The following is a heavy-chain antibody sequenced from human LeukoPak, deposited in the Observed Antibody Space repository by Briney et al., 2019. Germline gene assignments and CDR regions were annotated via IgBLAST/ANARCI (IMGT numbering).Heavy chain of an antibody. CDR2: ISDSSGST. D-gene: IGHD1-26*01. CDR1: GFTFSSYV. V-gene: IGHV3-23*01. J-gene: IGHJ3*02. Sequence: GGSLRLSCAASGFTFSSYVMSWVRQAPGKGLEWVSVISDSSGSTVYADSVKGRFTISRDNSKNTLFLQMNSLRAEDTAVYYCAKTGASYDAFDIWGQGTMVTVSS. CDR3: AKTGASYDAFDI.